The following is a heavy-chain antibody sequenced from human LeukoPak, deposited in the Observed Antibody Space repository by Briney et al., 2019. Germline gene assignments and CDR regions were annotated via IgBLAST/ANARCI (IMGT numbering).Heavy chain of an antibody. CDR3: ARDTPKYCSSTSCYDGYMKAFDY. V-gene: IGHV3-48*01. Sequence: PGGSLRLSCAASEFTFSSYSMNWVRQAPGKGLEWVSYITNSGNSKSYADSVKGRFTISRDNTKNSLYLQMNSLRAEDTAVYYCARDTPKYCSSTSCYDGYMKAFDYWGQGTLVTVSS. CDR1: EFTFSSYS. D-gene: IGHD2-2*01. CDR2: ITNSGNSK. J-gene: IGHJ4*02.